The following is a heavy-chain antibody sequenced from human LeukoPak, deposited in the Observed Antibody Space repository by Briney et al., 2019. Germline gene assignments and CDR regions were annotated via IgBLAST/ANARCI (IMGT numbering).Heavy chain of an antibody. D-gene: IGHD6-13*01. CDR1: GYTFTAYY. Sequence: ASVKVSCKASGYTFTAYYMHWVRQAPGQGLEWMGWINPNSDGTNSAQKFQGRVTMTRDTSISTAYMELSRLRPDDTAVYYCARDRYSSSWYYFDYWGQGTLVTVSS. V-gene: IGHV1-2*02. J-gene: IGHJ4*02. CDR2: INPNSDGT. CDR3: ARDRYSSSWYYFDY.